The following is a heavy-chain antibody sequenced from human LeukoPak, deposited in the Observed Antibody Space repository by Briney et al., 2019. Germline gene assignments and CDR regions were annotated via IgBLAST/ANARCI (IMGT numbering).Heavy chain of an antibody. CDR1: GFTFNYYS. J-gene: IGHJ4*02. Sequence: GRSLRLSCAASGFTFNYYSMHWVRQAPGKGLEWVAGISYDGSNEYYADAMKGRFTISRDNAKNTLYLQMNSLRAEDTAVYYCARDFFLARWGDDYWGQGTLVTVSS. CDR2: ISYDGSNE. CDR3: ARDFFLARWGDDY. D-gene: IGHD3-3*01. V-gene: IGHV3-30*04.